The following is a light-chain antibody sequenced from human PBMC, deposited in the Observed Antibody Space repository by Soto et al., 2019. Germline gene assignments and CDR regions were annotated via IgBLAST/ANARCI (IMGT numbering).Light chain of an antibody. J-gene: IGKJ1*01. CDR3: HQRSSWPQT. V-gene: IGKV3-11*01. CDR2: DAS. Sequence: ESVLIQSPATLSLSPGERATLSCRASQSVSSYLAWYQQKPGQGPRLLIYDASNRATGVSARFSGSGSGTDFTLTISSLEPEDFAVYYCHQRSSWPQTFGQGTKVDIK. CDR1: QSVSSY.